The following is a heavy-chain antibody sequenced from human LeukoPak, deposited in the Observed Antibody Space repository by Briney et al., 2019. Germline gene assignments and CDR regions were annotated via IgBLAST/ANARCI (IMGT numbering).Heavy chain of an antibody. J-gene: IGHJ4*02. CDR3: TQSNY. V-gene: IGHV3-73*01. CDR1: GLTFRGSP. CDR2: IRSKADNYAT. Sequence: PGGSLILSCAASGLTFRGSPILGVGQASGKGLEWVGRIRSKADNYATAYAASVQGRCTISRDDSKSTAYLQLNSLKTEDTAVYYCTQSNYWGQGALVTVSS.